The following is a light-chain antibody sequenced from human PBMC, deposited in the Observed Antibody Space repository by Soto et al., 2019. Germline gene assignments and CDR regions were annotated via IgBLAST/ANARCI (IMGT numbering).Light chain of an antibody. CDR2: DVN. V-gene: IGLV2-11*01. CDR1: SSDVGGFNS. Sequence: QSALTQPRSVSGSPGQSVTISCTGTSSDVGGFNSVSWYQQHPGKAPKLMIYDVNKRPSGVPDRFSGSKSGSTASLTISGLQAEDEAAYYCCTYAGSYSYAFPIGPKVTVL. CDR3: CTYAGSYSYA. J-gene: IGLJ1*01.